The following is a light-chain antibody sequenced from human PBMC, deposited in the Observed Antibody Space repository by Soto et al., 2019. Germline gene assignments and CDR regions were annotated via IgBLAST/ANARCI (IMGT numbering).Light chain of an antibody. Sequence: GARVPITCRASQSISSWLAWYQQKPGKAPKLLIYDASNLQGGVPSRFSGSGSGTHFTLTISSLQPEDFATYYCQQSYNSPFTFGPGTKVDIK. CDR2: DAS. CDR1: QSISSW. V-gene: IGKV1-5*01. CDR3: QQSYNSPFT. J-gene: IGKJ3*01.